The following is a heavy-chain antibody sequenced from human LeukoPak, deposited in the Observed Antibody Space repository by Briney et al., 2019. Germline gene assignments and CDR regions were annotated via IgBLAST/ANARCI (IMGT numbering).Heavy chain of an antibody. CDR3: AKGYSGLGTYYTPFDY. Sequence: PGGSLRLSCAASGFTFSSYAMTWVRQAPGKGLESVAGISGSGGAAYHAGSVEGRFTISRDNSKNTLFLQMNSLRAEDTAVYYCAKGYSGLGTYYTPFDYWGQGTLVTVSA. V-gene: IGHV3-23*01. D-gene: IGHD3-10*01. J-gene: IGHJ4*02. CDR2: ISGSGGAA. CDR1: GFTFSSYA.